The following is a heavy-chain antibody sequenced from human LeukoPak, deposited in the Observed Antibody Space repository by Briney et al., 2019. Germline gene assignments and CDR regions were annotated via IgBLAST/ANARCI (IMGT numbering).Heavy chain of an antibody. Sequence: SETLSLTYTVSGGSISSHYWTWIRQPPGRGLEWIGCIYDSGNTNYAPSLKSRVTISVDRSKNLFSLKLSSVTAADTAVYFCARMERLSHFHYWGQGTLVTVSS. J-gene: IGHJ4*02. CDR3: ARMERLSHFHY. CDR2: IYDSGNT. V-gene: IGHV4-59*11. CDR1: GGSISSHY. D-gene: IGHD1-1*01.